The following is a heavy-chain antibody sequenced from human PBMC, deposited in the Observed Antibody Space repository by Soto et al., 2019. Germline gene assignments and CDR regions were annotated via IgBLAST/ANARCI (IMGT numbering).Heavy chain of an antibody. V-gene: IGHV1-8*01. CDR1: GYTFTSYD. CDR3: ETGGPFKPGVLFFYYYMDV. CDR2: MNPNSGNT. Sequence: ASVKVSCKASGYTFTSYDINWVRQATGQGLEWMGWMNPNSGNTGYAQKFQGRVTMTRNTSIGTAYMELSSLRSEDTAVYYCETGGPFKPGVLFFYYYMDVWGKGTTVTVSS. D-gene: IGHD3-10*01. J-gene: IGHJ6*03.